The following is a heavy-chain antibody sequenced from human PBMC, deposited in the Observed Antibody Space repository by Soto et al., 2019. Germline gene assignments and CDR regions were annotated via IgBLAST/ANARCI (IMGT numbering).Heavy chain of an antibody. J-gene: IGHJ5*02. CDR1: GFTFSSYA. D-gene: IGHD5-18*01. V-gene: IGHV3-30-3*01. CDR2: ISYDGSNK. Sequence: GGSLRLSCAASGFTFSSYAMHWVRQAPGKGLEWVAVISYDGSNKYYADSVKGRFTISRDNSKNTLYLQMNSLRAEDTAVYYCARDLKNTAMVTWFDPWGQGTLVTVSS. CDR3: ARDLKNTAMVTWFDP.